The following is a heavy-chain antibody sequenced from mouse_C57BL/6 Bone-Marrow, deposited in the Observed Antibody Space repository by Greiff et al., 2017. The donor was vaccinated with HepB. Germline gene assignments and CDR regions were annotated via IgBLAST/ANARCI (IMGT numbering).Heavy chain of an antibody. CDR1: GYTFTSYW. D-gene: IGHD5-5*01. Sequence: QVQLKQPGAELVKPGASVKLSCKASGYTFTSYWMQWVKQRPGQGLEWIGEIDPSDSYTNYNQKFKGKATLTVDTSSSTAYMQLSSLTSEDSAVYYCATTAGYAMDYWGQGTSVTVSS. V-gene: IGHV1-50*01. J-gene: IGHJ4*01. CDR3: ATTAGYAMDY. CDR2: IDPSDSYT.